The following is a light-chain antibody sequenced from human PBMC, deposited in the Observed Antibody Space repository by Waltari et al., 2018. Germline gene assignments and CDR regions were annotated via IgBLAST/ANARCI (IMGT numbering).Light chain of an antibody. CDR2: EVS. J-gene: IGLJ1*01. Sequence: QSALTQPPSASGSAGQSVTISCTGTSSYLGGYNSVSWYQQQPGKAPKLMSYEVSKRPSGVPDRFSGSKSGNTASLTVSGLQAEDEADYYCSSYAGSKNYVFGTGTKVTVL. CDR1: SSYLGGYNS. CDR3: SSYAGSKNYV. V-gene: IGLV2-8*01.